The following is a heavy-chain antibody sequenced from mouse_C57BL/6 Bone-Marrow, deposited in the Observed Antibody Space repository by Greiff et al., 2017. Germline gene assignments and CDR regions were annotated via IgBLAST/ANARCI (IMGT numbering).Heavy chain of an antibody. V-gene: IGHV1-54*01. J-gene: IGHJ2*01. CDR2: INPGSGGT. CDR3: ARSGDGNFLYYFDY. Sequence: QVHVKQSGAELVRPGTSVKVSCKASGYAFTNYLIEWVKQRPGQGLEWIGVINPGSGGTNYNEKFKGKATLTADKSSSTAYMQLSSLTSEDSAVYFCARSGDGNFLYYFDYWGQGTTLTVSS. D-gene: IGHD2-1*01. CDR1: GYAFTNYL.